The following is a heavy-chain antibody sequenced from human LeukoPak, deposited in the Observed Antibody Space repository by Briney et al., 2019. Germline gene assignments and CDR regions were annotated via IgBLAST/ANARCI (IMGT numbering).Heavy chain of an antibody. D-gene: IGHD2-15*01. CDR1: GFTFDDYA. CDR3: ARDWASYCSGGSCYEAGAFDI. CDR2: ISWNSGSI. Sequence: PGGSLRLSCAASGFTFDDYAMHWVRQAPGKGLEWVSAISWNSGSIGYADSVKGRFTISRDNSKNTLYLQMNSLRAEDAAVYYCARDWASYCSGGSCYEAGAFDIWGQGTMVTVSS. V-gene: IGHV3-9*01. J-gene: IGHJ3*02.